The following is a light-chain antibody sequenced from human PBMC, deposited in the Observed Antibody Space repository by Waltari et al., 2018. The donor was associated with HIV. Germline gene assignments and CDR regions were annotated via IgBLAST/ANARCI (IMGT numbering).Light chain of an antibody. CDR3: SSWDSTLSAWV. CDR2: MTN. V-gene: IGLV10-54*04. CDR1: YNNVGSQG. J-gene: IGLJ3*02. Sequence: QSGLSQPPSVSKTLRQTAILTCDGDYNNVGSQGATWFQQHRGLPPTPLSYMTNGRPSGVSGIVSASRSGDTAYLSISSLESEDEAYYVCSSWDSTLSAWVFGGGTQLTVL.